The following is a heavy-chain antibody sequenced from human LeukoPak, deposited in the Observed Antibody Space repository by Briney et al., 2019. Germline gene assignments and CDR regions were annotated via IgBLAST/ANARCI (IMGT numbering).Heavy chain of an antibody. V-gene: IGHV3-21*01. Sequence: GSLRLSCAASAFTLSTYAMSWVRQAPGKGLEWVSSISSSSSYIYYADSVKGRFTISRDNAKNSLYLQMNSLRAEDTAVYYCARADWDTAMIDYWGQGTLVTVSS. CDR2: ISSSSSYI. CDR3: ARADWDTAMIDY. CDR1: AFTLSTYA. D-gene: IGHD5-18*01. J-gene: IGHJ4*02.